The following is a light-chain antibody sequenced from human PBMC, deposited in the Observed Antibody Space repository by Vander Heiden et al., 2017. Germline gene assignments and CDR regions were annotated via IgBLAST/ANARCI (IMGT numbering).Light chain of an antibody. Sequence: DIQMTQSPSSLSGYVGDRVTITCRASQSISSYLNWYQQKPGKAPKLLIYAASSFQSGVPSRFSGSGSGTDFTLTISSLQPEDFATYYCQQSYSTPPTFGGGTKVEIK. CDR2: AAS. V-gene: IGKV1-39*01. J-gene: IGKJ4*01. CDR1: QSISSY. CDR3: QQSYSTPPT.